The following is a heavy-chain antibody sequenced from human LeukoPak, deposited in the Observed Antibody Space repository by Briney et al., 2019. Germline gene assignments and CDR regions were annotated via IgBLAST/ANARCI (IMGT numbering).Heavy chain of an antibody. CDR2: IYYSGST. CDR1: GGSISSGGYY. V-gene: IGHV4-31*03. Sequence: SQTLSLTCTVSGGSISSGGYYWSWIRQHPGKGLEWIGYIYYSGSTYYNPSLKSRVTISVDTSKNQFSLKLSSVTAADTAVYYCAKGRYSGYPNNWFDPWGQGTLVTVSS. D-gene: IGHD5-12*01. J-gene: IGHJ5*02. CDR3: AKGRYSGYPNNWFDP.